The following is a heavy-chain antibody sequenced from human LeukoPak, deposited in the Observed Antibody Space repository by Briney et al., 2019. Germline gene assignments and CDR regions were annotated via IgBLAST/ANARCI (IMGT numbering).Heavy chain of an antibody. V-gene: IGHV3-21*01. Sequence: KSGGSLRLSCAASGFTFSSYSMNWVRQAPGKGLEWVSSISRSSSDIYYADSVKGRFTISRDNAKNSLYLQMNGRRAEDTAVDYCARPDSSGCPLDAFDIWGQGTMVTVSS. D-gene: IGHD3-22*01. CDR2: ISRSSSDI. CDR3: ARPDSSGCPLDAFDI. CDR1: GFTFSSYS. J-gene: IGHJ3*02.